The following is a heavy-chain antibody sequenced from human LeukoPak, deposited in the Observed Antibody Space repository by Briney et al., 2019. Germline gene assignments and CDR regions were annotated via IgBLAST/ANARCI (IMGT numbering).Heavy chain of an antibody. J-gene: IGHJ3*02. Sequence: SETLSLTCTVSGGSISSYYWSWIGQPPGKGLEWIGYIYYSGSTNYNPSLKSRVTISVDTSKNQFSLRLSSVTAADTAVYYCARDFYDTSGYYSNAFDIWGQGTVVTVSS. V-gene: IGHV4-59*12. CDR1: GGSISSYY. D-gene: IGHD3-22*01. CDR3: ARDFYDTSGYYSNAFDI. CDR2: IYYSGST.